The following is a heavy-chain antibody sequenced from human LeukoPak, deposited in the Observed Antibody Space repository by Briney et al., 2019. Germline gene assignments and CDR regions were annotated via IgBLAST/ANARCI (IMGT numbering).Heavy chain of an antibody. Sequence: GGSLRLSCAASGFTFSSYAMHWVRQAPGKGLEYVSAISSNGGSTYQAHPGKGRFTISRDNSKNTLYLQMGSLRAEDMAVYYCARDLAGTQDYWGQGTLVTVSS. D-gene: IGHD1-7*01. CDR1: GFTFSSYA. J-gene: IGHJ4*02. CDR2: ISSNGGST. V-gene: IGHV3-64*01. CDR3: ARDLAGTQDY.